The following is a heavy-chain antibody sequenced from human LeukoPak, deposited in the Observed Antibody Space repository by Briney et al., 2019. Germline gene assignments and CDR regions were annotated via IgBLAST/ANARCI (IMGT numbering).Heavy chain of an antibody. Sequence: GESLKISCKDSGYSFNDYWIGWARQMPGKGLEWMGIIHPSNSETQYSPSFQGQVTISADTSISTAYLQWTSLKASDTAMYYCSRRHYFGSGVTDYWGQGTLVTVSS. J-gene: IGHJ4*02. CDR2: IHPSNSET. CDR3: SRRHYFGSGVTDY. V-gene: IGHV5-51*01. CDR1: GYSFNDYW. D-gene: IGHD3-10*01.